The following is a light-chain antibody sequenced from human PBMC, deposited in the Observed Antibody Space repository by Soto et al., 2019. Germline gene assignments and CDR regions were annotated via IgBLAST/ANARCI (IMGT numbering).Light chain of an antibody. J-gene: IGKJ1*01. CDR1: QSISSW. CDR3: QHYSTVWA. Sequence: DIQMTQSPSTLSASVGDRVTITCRASQSISSWLAWYQQKPGKAPKLLIFDASSLESGVPSRFSGSGSGTEFILTISSLQPDDFATYYCQHYSTVWAFGQGTKVDI. V-gene: IGKV1-5*01. CDR2: DAS.